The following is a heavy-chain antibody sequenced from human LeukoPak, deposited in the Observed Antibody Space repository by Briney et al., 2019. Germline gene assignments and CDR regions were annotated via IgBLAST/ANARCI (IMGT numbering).Heavy chain of an antibody. V-gene: IGHV4-39*01. Sequence: SETLSLTCTVSGDSISSNSYYWGWIRQPPGKGLEWIGSIYYSGSTHYNPSLKSRVTISADTSKNQFSLKLSSVTAADTAVYYCASTSSSYNFDYWGQGTLVTVSS. CDR3: ASTSSSYNFDY. CDR1: GDSISSNSYY. CDR2: IYYSGST. J-gene: IGHJ4*02. D-gene: IGHD6-13*01.